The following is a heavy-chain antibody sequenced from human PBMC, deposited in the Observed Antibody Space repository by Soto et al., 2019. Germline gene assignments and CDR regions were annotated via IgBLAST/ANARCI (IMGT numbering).Heavy chain of an antibody. D-gene: IGHD3-16*01. J-gene: IGHJ5*02. CDR2: IWYDGSYQ. CDR1: GFTFSDFG. CDR3: ARDRLITYGAKIAPDH. Sequence: PGGALRLSCKASGFTFSDFGMHWVRQAPGKGLEWVSAIWYDGSYQYYADPVRGRFATSRDNSNNTLFLQMNSLRVEDTAVYYCARDRLITYGAKIAPDHWGQGALVTV. V-gene: IGHV3-33*01.